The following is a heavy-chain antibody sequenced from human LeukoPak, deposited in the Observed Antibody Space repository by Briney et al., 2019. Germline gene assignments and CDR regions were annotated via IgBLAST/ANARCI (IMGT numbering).Heavy chain of an antibody. J-gene: IGHJ4*02. CDR1: GGSISSYY. D-gene: IGHD3-22*01. Sequence: SETLSLTCTVSGGSISSYYWSWIRQPPGKGPEWIGCIYYSGSTDYNPSLRSRVTISVDTSKNQFSLRLSSVTAADTAVYYCARDRSDGSGYYGYYFDYWGQGTLVSVSS. CDR3: ARDRSDGSGYYGYYFDY. CDR2: IYYSGST. V-gene: IGHV4-59*01.